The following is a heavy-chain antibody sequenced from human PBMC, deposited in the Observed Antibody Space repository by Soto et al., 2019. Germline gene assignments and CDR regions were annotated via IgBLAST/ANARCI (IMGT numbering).Heavy chain of an antibody. CDR3: AEDLTSSYYYDTRLAGGMDV. Sequence: PGGSLRLSCAASGFTFSSYAMSWVRQAPGKGLEWVSAISGSGGSTYYADSVKGRFTISRDNSKNTLYLQMNSLRAEDTAVYYCAEDLTSSYYYDTRLAGGMDVWGQGTTVTVSS. V-gene: IGHV3-23*01. CDR2: ISGSGGST. J-gene: IGHJ6*02. D-gene: IGHD3-22*01. CDR1: GFTFSSYA.